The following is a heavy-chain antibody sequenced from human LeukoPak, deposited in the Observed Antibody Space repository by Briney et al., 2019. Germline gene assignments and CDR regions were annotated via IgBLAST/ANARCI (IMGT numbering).Heavy chain of an antibody. CDR1: GGSFSGYY. CDR3: ARCRVVPAAKGFDP. J-gene: IGHJ5*02. V-gene: IGHV4-34*01. D-gene: IGHD2-2*01. CDR2: INHSGST. Sequence: PSETLSLTCAVYGGSFSGYYWSWIRQPPGKGLEWIGEINHSGSTNYNPSLKSRVTISVDTSKNQFSLKLSSVTAADTAVYYCARCRVVPAAKGFDPWGQGTLVTVSS.